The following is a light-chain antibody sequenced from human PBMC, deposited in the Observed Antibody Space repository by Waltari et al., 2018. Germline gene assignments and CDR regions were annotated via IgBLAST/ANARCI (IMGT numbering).Light chain of an antibody. J-gene: IGKJ2*03. CDR2: DAS. Sequence: EIVLTQSPATLSLSPGERATLSCRASQSLSNLLAWYHQKPGQAPRLLIYDASNRATDPPAMFSGSWSGTDFPLTISSLEPEDFAVYYCQQRIDSFSFGQGTKLQIK. CDR3: QQRIDSFS. V-gene: IGKV3-11*01. CDR1: QSLSNL.